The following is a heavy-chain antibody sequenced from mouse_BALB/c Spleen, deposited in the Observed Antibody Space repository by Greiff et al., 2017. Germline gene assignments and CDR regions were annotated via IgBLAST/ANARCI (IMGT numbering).Heavy chain of an antibody. CDR3: ARLGDGYGFDY. Sequence: VQLQQSGAELVRPGSSVKISCKASGYAFSSYWMNWVKQRPGQGLEWIGQIYPGDGDTNYNGKFKGKATLTADKSSSTAYMQLSSLTSEDSAVYFCARLGDGYGFDYWGQGTTLTVSS. CDR2: IYPGDGDT. CDR1: GYAFSSYW. V-gene: IGHV1-80*01. J-gene: IGHJ2*01. D-gene: IGHD2-2*01.